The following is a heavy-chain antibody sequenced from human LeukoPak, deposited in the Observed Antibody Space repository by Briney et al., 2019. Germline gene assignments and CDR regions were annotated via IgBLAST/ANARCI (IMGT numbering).Heavy chain of an antibody. CDR2: IQQGGSET. CDR3: TRDKDVGASLFDH. Sequence: PGGSLRLSCAASGFTFSSYWMSWVRQAPGKGLEWVANIQQGGSETYYVDSVKGRFTISRDNSKNSLYLQMNSLRAEDTAVYYCTRDKDVGASLFDHWGQGTLITVSS. J-gene: IGHJ4*02. D-gene: IGHD1-26*01. V-gene: IGHV3-7*01. CDR1: GFTFSSYW.